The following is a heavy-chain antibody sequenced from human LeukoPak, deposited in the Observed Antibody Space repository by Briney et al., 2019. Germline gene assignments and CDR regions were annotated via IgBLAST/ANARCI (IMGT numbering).Heavy chain of an antibody. CDR1: GGSISSYY. CDR3: ATHSHYDYVWGSYRYAPNFDY. J-gene: IGHJ4*02. D-gene: IGHD3-16*02. V-gene: IGHV4-39*01. Sequence: PSETLSLTCTVSGGSISSYYWGWIRQPPGKGLEWIGSIYYSGSTYYNPSLKSRVTISVDTSKNQFSLKLSSVTAADTAVYYCATHSHYDYVWGSYRYAPNFDYWGQGTLVTVSS. CDR2: IYYSGST.